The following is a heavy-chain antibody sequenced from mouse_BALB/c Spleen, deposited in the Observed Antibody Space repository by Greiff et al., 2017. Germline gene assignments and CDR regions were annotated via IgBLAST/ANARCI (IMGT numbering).Heavy chain of an antibody. CDR3: ARRSYRGDAMDY. D-gene: IGHD1-1*01. Sequence: QVQLQQPGAELVKPGASVKMSCKASGYTFTSYNMHWVKQTPGQGLEWIGAIYPGNGDTSYNQKFKGKATLTADKSSSTAYMQLSSLTSEDSAVYYCARRSYRGDAMDYWGQGTSVTVSS. V-gene: IGHV1-12*01. CDR2: IYPGNGDT. J-gene: IGHJ4*01. CDR1: GYTFTSYN.